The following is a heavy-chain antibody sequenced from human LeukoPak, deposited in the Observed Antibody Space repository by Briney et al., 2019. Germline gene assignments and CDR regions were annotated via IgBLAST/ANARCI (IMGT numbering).Heavy chain of an antibody. V-gene: IGHV3-21*04. D-gene: IGHD3-22*01. CDR2: ITSSSSYT. Sequence: PGGSLRLSCAAPGITFSNYNMNWVRQAPGKGLEWISSITSSSSYTFYADSVKGRFTISRDNSKNTLYLQMNSLRAEDTAVYYCAKDHEGYYDSSGYYPNWYFDLWGRGTLVTVSS. CDR1: GITFSNYN. J-gene: IGHJ2*01. CDR3: AKDHEGYYDSSGYYPNWYFDL.